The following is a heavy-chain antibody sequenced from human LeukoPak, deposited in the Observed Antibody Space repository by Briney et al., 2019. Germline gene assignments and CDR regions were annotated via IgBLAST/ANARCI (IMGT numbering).Heavy chain of an antibody. V-gene: IGHV4-39*01. CDR2: IYYSGST. CDR1: GGSISSSSYY. J-gene: IGHJ4*02. Sequence: SETLSLTCTVSGGSISSSSYYWGWLRQPPGKGLEWLGSIYYSGSTYYNPSLKSRVTISVDTSKNQFSLKLSSVTAADTAVYYCARPISSQWELFGYWGQGTLVTVSS. D-gene: IGHD1-26*01. CDR3: ARPISSQWELFGY.